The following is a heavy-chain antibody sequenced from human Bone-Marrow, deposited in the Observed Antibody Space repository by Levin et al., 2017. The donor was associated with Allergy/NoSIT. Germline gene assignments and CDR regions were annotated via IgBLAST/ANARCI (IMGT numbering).Heavy chain of an antibody. CDR1: GGTFSSYA. J-gene: IGHJ6*02. D-gene: IGHD6-13*01. V-gene: IGHV1-69*06. CDR2: IIPIFGTA. Sequence: ASVKVSCTASGGTFSSYAISWVRQAPGQGLEWMGGIIPIFGTANYAQKFQGRVTITADKSTSTAYMELSSLRSEDTAVYYCASSGGIAAAGRNYYYYYGMDVWGQGTTVTVSS. CDR3: ASSGGIAAAGRNYYYYYGMDV.